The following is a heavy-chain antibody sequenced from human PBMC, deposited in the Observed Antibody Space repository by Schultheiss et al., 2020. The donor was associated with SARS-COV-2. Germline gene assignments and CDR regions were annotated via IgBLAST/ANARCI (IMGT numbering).Heavy chain of an antibody. CDR3: ARDGPPYYYDSSGYPLDAFDI. CDR2: IYYSGST. Sequence: SETLSLTCTVSGGSISSYYWSWIRQPPGKGLEWIGYIYYSGSTNYNPSLKSRVTISVDTSKNQFSLKLSSVTAADTAVYYCARDGPPYYYDSSGYPLDAFDIWGQGTMVTVS. J-gene: IGHJ3*02. V-gene: IGHV4-59*01. CDR1: GGSISSYY. D-gene: IGHD3-22*01.